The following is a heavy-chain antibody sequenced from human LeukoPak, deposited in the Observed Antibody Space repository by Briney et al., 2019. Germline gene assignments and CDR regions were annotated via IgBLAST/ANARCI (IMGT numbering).Heavy chain of an antibody. CDR2: ISRYNGNT. J-gene: IGHJ4*02. V-gene: IGHV1-18*01. Sequence: GASVKVSCKASGYTFSIYAISWVRQAPGQGLEWMGWISRYNGNTNYAQKLQGRVTMTTDTSTSTAYMELRSLRSDDTAVYYCARDNLLSLYYFDYWGQGTLVTVSS. D-gene: IGHD3-16*02. CDR3: ARDNLLSLYYFDY. CDR1: GYTFSIYA.